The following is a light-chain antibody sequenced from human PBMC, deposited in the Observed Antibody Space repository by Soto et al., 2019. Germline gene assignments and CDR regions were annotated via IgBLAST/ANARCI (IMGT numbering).Light chain of an antibody. CDR3: QQYNSYPWT. J-gene: IGKJ1*01. V-gene: IGKV1-5*03. CDR2: KAS. CDR1: QSISSW. Sequence: DIQMTQSPSTLSASVGERVTITCRASQSISSWLAWYQQKPGKAPKLLIYKASGLESGVPSRFSGSGSGTQFTLTISSLQPDDFATYYCQQYNSYPWTFGQGTKVDIK.